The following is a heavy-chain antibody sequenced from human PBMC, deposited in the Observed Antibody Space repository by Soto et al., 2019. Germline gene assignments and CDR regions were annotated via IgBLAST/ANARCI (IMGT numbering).Heavy chain of an antibody. CDR1: GDSFSSDDYY. D-gene: IGHD2-21*02. J-gene: IGHJ4*02. CDR2: ITYRVDT. V-gene: IGHV4-30-4*01. Sequence: SETLSLTCTVSGDSFSSDDYYWSWIRQPPGRGLEWIGYITYRVDTYYSPSLKSRVTMSIDTSKNQFSLNVSSVTAADTAVYYCARVGGVAYCGGDCYHFDYWGQGTLVTVS. CDR3: ARVGGVAYCGGDCYHFDY.